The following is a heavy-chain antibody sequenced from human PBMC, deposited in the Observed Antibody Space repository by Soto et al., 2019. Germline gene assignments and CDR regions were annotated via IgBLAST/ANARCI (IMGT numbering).Heavy chain of an antibody. V-gene: IGHV3-74*01. J-gene: IGHJ4*02. CDR1: GFTFSGFW. CDR3: ARVPTQQAICPFVDK. Sequence: GGSVRLSCAASGFTFSGFWMHWVRQAPGKGLVWVSRINSDGSVTAYAASVKGRFTISRANAQKMLVLQSNSLRAEDTAVYYWARVPTQQAICPFVDKWGQGTQVTVSS. D-gene: IGHD2-21*01. CDR2: INSDGSVT.